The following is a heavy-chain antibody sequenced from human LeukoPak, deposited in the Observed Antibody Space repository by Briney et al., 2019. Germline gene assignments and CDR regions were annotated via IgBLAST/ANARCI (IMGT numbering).Heavy chain of an antibody. Sequence: ASVKVSCKASGGTFSSYAISWVRQAPGQGLEWMGIINPSGGSTSYAQKFQGRVTMTRDTSTSTVYMELSSLRSEDTAVYYCARAQAKYDAFDIWGQGTMVTVSS. V-gene: IGHV1-46*01. CDR1: GGTFSSYA. CDR3: ARAQAKYDAFDI. CDR2: INPSGGST. J-gene: IGHJ3*02.